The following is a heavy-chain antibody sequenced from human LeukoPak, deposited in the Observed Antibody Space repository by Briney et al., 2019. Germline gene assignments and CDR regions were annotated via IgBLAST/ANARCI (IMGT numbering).Heavy chain of an antibody. Sequence: PGGSLRLSCAASGFTLSNARMSWVRQAPGKGLEWVGRIKSKSDGGITEYAAPVKGRFTISRDDSKNTLYLQMNSLETEDTAIYYCTTLGYCSGGSCNGYWGQGTLVTVSP. CDR1: GFTLSNAR. V-gene: IGHV3-15*01. CDR2: IKSKSDGGIT. D-gene: IGHD2-15*01. J-gene: IGHJ4*02. CDR3: TTLGYCSGGSCNGY.